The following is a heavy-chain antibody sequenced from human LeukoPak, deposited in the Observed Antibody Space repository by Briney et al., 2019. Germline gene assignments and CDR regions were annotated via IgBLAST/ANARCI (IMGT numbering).Heavy chain of an antibody. J-gene: IGHJ4*02. D-gene: IGHD6-6*01. CDR3: AKHSSSWNRFDY. CDR2: ISSSGSTI. CDR1: GFTFSDYY. Sequence: PGGSLRLSCAASGFTFSDYYMSWIRQAPGKGLEWISDISSSGSTIKHADSVKGRFTISRDNAKNSLYLQMNSLRAEDTAVYYCAKHSSSWNRFDYWGQGTLVTVSS. V-gene: IGHV3-11*01.